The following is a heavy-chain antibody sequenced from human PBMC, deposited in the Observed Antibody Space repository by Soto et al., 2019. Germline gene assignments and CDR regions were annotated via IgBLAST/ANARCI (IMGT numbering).Heavy chain of an antibody. Sequence: GGSLRLSCAASGFSFSNNGMSWVRQTPGKGLQWVSYIDGHGVKTGYAESVKGRFTISRDNSRSTLFLQMNGLRVEDTAIYYCAKDDGVSLENLDHWGQGTLGTVSS. D-gene: IGHD3-16*01. V-gene: IGHV3-23*01. J-gene: IGHJ4*02. CDR1: GFSFSNNG. CDR2: IDGHGVKT. CDR3: AKDDGVSLENLDH.